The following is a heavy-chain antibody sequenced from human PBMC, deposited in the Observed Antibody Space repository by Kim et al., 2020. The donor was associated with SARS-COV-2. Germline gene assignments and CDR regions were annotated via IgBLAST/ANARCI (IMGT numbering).Heavy chain of an antibody. CDR3: AHRAAAAGFLDY. D-gene: IGHD6-13*01. V-gene: IGHV2-5*01. Sequence: RYSRYLKSRLTITKDTSKHQVVLTMTNMDAVDTATYYCAHRAAAAGFLDYWGQGTLVTVSS. J-gene: IGHJ4*02.